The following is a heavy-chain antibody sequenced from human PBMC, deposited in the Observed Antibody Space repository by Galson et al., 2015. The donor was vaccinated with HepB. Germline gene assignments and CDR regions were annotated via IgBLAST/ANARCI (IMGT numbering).Heavy chain of an antibody. Sequence: SLRLSCAASGFTFSSYAMSWVRQAPGKGLEWVSAISGSGGSTYYADSVKGRFTISRDNSKNTLYLQMNSLRAEDTAVYYCAKDGYSYGSFDYWGQGTLVTVSS. CDR1: GFTFSSYA. J-gene: IGHJ4*02. CDR2: ISGSGGST. D-gene: IGHD5-18*01. V-gene: IGHV3-23*01. CDR3: AKDGYSYGSFDY.